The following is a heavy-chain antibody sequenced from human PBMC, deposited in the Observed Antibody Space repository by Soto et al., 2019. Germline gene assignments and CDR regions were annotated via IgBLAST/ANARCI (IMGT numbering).Heavy chain of an antibody. CDR3: ARARLSRSWWFDP. V-gene: IGHV4-59*01. CDR1: GGSISSYY. CDR2: IYYSGST. Sequence: SETLSLTCTVPGGSISSYYWSWIRQPPGKGLEWIGYIYYSGSTNYNPSLKSRVTISVDTSKNQFSLKLSSVTAADTAVYYCARARLSRSWWFDPWGQGTLVTVSS. D-gene: IGHD3-10*01. J-gene: IGHJ5*02.